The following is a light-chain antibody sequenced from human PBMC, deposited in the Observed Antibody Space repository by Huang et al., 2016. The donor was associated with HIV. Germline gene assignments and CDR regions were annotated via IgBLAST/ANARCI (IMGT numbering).Light chain of an antibody. Sequence: EVVMTQSPAILSVSPGEKATLSCRASQSVTSNLAWYQPKPGQAPRLLIDSSSTRATGIPARFSGSGSGTEFTLTISSLQSEDFAVYYCQHYNNWPWWTFGQGTKVEIK. V-gene: IGKV3-15*01. CDR3: QHYNNWPWWT. CDR1: QSVTSN. CDR2: SSS. J-gene: IGKJ1*01.